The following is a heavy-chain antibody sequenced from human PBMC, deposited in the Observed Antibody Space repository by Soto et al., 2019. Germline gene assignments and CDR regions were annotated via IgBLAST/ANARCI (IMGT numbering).Heavy chain of an antibody. D-gene: IGHD1-26*01. V-gene: IGHV5-10-1*01. CDR3: ARLQVSARYGGSYYSDY. J-gene: IGHJ4*02. Sequence: PGESLKISCKGSGYSFTSYWISWVRQMPGKGLEWMGRIDPSDSYTNYSPSFQGHVTISADKSISTAYLQWSSLKASDTAMYYCARLQVSARYGGSYYSDYWGQGTLVTVSS. CDR1: GYSFTSYW. CDR2: IDPSDSYT.